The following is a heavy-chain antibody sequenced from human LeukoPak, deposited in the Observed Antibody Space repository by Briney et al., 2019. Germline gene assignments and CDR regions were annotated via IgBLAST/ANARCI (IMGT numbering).Heavy chain of an antibody. D-gene: IGHD6-13*01. CDR3: AILPGYSSGWYEVNY. CDR2: ISGSGGST. Sequence: GGSLRLSCAASGFTFISYAMSSVRQAPRRRRERVSGISGSGGSTYYADSVKGRFTISRDNSRNTLYLQMNSPRAEDTAVYYCAILPGYSSGWYEVNYWGQGTLVTVSS. CDR1: GFTFISYA. J-gene: IGHJ4*02. V-gene: IGHV3-23*01.